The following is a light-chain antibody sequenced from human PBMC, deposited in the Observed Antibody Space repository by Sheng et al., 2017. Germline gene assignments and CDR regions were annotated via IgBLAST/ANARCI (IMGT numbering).Light chain of an antibody. CDR2: QAS. CDR3: QRYDTYSRT. J-gene: IGKJ1*01. CDR1: QSISTW. Sequence: DIQMTQSPSTLSASVGDRVTITCRASQSISTWLAWYQQKPGKAPKLLIYQASSLQSGVPSRFSGSGSGTEFTLTISSLQPDDYATYYCQRYDTYSRTFGHGTEGGNQT. V-gene: IGKV1-5*03.